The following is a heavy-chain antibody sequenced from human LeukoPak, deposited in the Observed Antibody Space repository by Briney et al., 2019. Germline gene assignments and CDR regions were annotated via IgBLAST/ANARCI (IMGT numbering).Heavy chain of an antibody. V-gene: IGHV5-51*01. J-gene: IGHJ4*02. Sequence: GESLKISCKGSGYSFTSYWIGWVRQMPGKGLEWMGIIYPGDSDTRYSPSFQGQVTISADKSISTAYLQWSSLKASDTAMYYSARHLNPWLLLGVYFDYWGQGTLVTVSS. CDR1: GYSFTSYW. CDR3: ARHLNPWLLLGVYFDY. D-gene: IGHD2-15*01. CDR2: IYPGDSDT.